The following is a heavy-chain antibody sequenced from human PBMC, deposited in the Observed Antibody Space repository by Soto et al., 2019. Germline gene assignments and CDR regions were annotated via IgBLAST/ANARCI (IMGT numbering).Heavy chain of an antibody. V-gene: IGHV3-33*05. D-gene: IGHD3-16*01. CDR2: TSYDGSNK. CDR1: GFTFRSYV. J-gene: IGHJ1*01. Sequence: QVQLVESGGGVVQPGTSLRLSCVGSGFTFRSYVIHWVRQAPGKGLEWVALTSYDGSNKDYGDYVKGRFTISRDNSRNTVDLQMDSLIREDTALYYCARWGTTGGLDVWGQGTLVSVSS. CDR3: ARWGTTGGLDV.